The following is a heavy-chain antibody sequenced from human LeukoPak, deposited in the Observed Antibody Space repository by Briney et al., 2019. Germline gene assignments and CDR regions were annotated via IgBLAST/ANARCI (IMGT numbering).Heavy chain of an antibody. Sequence: PGGSLRLSCAASGFTFSSYSMNWVRQAPGKGLEWVSSLSSSSSYIYYADSVKGRFTISRDNTKNSLYLQMNSLRAEDTAVYYCASELMDSSSSYTPYWGQGTLVTVSS. D-gene: IGHD6-6*01. CDR3: ASELMDSSSSYTPY. CDR2: LSSSSSYI. V-gene: IGHV3-21*01. CDR1: GFTFSSYS. J-gene: IGHJ4*02.